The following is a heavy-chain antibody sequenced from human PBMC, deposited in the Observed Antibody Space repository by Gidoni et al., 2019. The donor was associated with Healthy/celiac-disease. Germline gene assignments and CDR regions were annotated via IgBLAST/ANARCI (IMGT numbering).Heavy chain of an antibody. V-gene: IGHV2-70*15. J-gene: IGHJ4*02. CDR1: GFSLSTCGMC. CDR3: ARMLSGMAAAGFDY. D-gene: IGHD6-13*01. Sequence: QVTLRESGPALVNPTQTLTLTCTCAGFSLSTCGMCVSWIRQPPGTALAWLARIDWDVDKYYSTSLKTRLTISKDTSKNQVVLTMTNMDPVATASYYGARMLSGMAAAGFDYWGQGTLVTVSS. CDR2: IDWDVDK.